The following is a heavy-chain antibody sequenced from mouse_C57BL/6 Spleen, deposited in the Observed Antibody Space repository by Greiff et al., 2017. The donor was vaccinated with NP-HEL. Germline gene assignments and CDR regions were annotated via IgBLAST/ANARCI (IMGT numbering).Heavy chain of an antibody. CDR1: GYTFTSYW. J-gene: IGHJ2*01. V-gene: IGHV1-64*01. CDR2: IHPNSGST. Sequence: QVQLQQPGAELVKPGASVKLSCKASGYTFTSYWMHWVKQRPGQGLEWIGMIHPNSGSTNYNEKFKSKATLTVDKSSSTAYMQLSSLTSEDSAVYYCAREIYYGSSFFDYWGQGNTLTVSS. CDR3: AREIYYGSSFFDY. D-gene: IGHD1-1*01.